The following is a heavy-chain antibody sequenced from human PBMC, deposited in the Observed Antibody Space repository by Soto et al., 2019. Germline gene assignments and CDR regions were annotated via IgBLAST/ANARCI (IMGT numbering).Heavy chain of an antibody. J-gene: IGHJ5*02. D-gene: IGHD6-13*01. CDR3: ARIESIARNWFDP. Sequence: GESLKISCKGSGYSFTNYWISWVRRMPGKGLEWMGNIDPVDSYTNYSPSFQGHVTFSVDTSISTAYLQWSSLKASDTAMYYCARIESIARNWFDPWGQGTLVTVSS. CDR1: GYSFTNYW. CDR2: IDPVDSYT. V-gene: IGHV5-10-1*01.